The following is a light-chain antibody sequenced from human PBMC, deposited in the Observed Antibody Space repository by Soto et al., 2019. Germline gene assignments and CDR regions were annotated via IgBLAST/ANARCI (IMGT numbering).Light chain of an antibody. CDR3: QQLTDWLT. CDR1: QSVSSS. V-gene: IGKV3-11*01. CDR2: DAS. Sequence: EIVWTQSPATLSLSPGERATLSCRASQSVSSSLAWYQQKPGQAPRLLIYDASNRATGIPARFSGSGSGTDFTLTISSLPPDYFAVYTCQQLTDWLTFGGGTKVEIK. J-gene: IGKJ4*01.